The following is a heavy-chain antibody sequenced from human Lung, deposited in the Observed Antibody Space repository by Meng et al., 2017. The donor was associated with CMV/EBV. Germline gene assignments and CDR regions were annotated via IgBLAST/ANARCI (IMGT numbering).Heavy chain of an antibody. J-gene: IGHJ6*02. CDR1: GYNFTTYW. D-gene: IGHD2-15*01. V-gene: IGHV5-51*01. Sequence: GEXXKISCKPSGYNFTTYWIGWVRQMPGKGLEWMGIIWPGDSDTRYSPSFQGQVTISVDKSISVAYLQWSSLKASYTGMYYCARRARSYSVDVGGQGTPVTVSS. CDR2: IWPGDSDT. CDR3: ARRARSYSVDV.